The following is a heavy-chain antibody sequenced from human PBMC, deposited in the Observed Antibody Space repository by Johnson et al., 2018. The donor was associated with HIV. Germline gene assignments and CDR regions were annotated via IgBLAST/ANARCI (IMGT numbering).Heavy chain of an antibody. CDR2: INRDGGST. Sequence: VQLVESGGGLVQPGGSLRLFCAASGFTFSSHWMPWVRQAPGKGLAWVSRINRDGGSTNYADSVKGRFTISRDNAKNTLYLQMNRLRAEDTAVYYCSKTEDAFDICGQGTMVTVSS. J-gene: IGHJ3*02. CDR1: GFTFSSHW. V-gene: IGHV3-74*02. CDR3: SKTEDAFDI.